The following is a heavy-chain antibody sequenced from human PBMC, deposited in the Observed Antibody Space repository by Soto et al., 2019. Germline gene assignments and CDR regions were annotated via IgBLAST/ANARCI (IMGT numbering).Heavy chain of an antibody. CDR1: GGSISSSSYY. D-gene: IGHD4-17*01. CDR2: IYYSGST. J-gene: IGHJ4*02. V-gene: IGHV4-39*01. CDR3: ARQPTLNYGDYENYFDY. Sequence: PSETLSLTCTVSGGSISSSSYYWGWIRQPPGKGLEWIGSIYYSGSTYYNPSLKSRVTISVDTSKNQFSLKLSSVTAADTAVYYCARQPTLNYGDYENYFDYWGQGTLVTVSS.